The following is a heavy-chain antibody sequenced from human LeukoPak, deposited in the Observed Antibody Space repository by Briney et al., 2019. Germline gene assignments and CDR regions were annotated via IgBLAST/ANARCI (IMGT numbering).Heavy chain of an antibody. D-gene: IGHD2-21*02. J-gene: IGHJ4*02. CDR2: ISGSGGST. CDR1: GFTFSNYA. CDR3: AKAGNLGGDFQPYYFDF. Sequence: GGSLRLSCAASGFTFSNYAISWVRQAPGKGLEWVSGISGSGGSTYYADSVKGRFTISRGEPKNTLYLQMNSLRAEDTAVYYCAKAGNLGGDFQPYYFDFWGQGILVTVSS. V-gene: IGHV3-23*01.